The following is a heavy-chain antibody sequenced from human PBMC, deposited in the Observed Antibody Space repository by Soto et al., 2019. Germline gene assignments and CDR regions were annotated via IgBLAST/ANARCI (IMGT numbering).Heavy chain of an antibody. CDR2: IGTAGDT. Sequence: SLRLSCAASGFTFSSYDMHWVRQATGKGLEWVSAIGTAGDTYYPGSVKGRFTISRENAKNSLYLQMNSLRAEDTAVYYCAREKQYSSGWYYYGMDVWGQGTTVTVSS. J-gene: IGHJ6*02. V-gene: IGHV3-13*01. CDR3: AREKQYSSGWYYYGMDV. CDR1: GFTFSSYD. D-gene: IGHD6-19*01.